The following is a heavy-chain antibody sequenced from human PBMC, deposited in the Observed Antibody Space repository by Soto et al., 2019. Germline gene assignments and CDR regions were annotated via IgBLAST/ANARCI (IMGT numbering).Heavy chain of an antibody. V-gene: IGHV1-69*08. J-gene: IGHJ4*02. CDR1: GGTFSSYT. CDR3: ARDPPHGYNYKDFDY. Sequence: QVQLVQSGAEVKKPGSSVKVSCKASGGTFSSYTISWVRQAPGQGLEWMGRIIPILGIANYAQKSQGRVTITADKSTSTAYMELSSLRSEDTAVYYCARDPPHGYNYKDFDYWGQGTLVTVSS. CDR2: IIPILGIA. D-gene: IGHD5-12*01.